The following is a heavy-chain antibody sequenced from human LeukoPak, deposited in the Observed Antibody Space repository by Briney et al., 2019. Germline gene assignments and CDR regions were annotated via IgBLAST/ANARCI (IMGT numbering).Heavy chain of an antibody. D-gene: IGHD3-16*01. CDR2: INPNSGGT. J-gene: IGHJ3*02. CDR1: GYTFTGYY. V-gene: IGHV1-2*02. Sequence: ASVKVSCKASGYTFTGYYMHWVRQAHGQGLEWMGWINPNSGGTNYAQKFQGRVTMTRDTSISTAHMELSRLRSDDTAVYYCARDFFMITFGGVINDAFDIWGQGTMVTVSS. CDR3: ARDFFMITFGGVINDAFDI.